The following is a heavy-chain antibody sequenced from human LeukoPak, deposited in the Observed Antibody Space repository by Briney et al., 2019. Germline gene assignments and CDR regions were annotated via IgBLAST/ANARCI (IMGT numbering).Heavy chain of an antibody. Sequence: SETLSLTCTVSGGSISSYYWSWIRQPPGKGLEWIGYIHYSGSTNYNPSLKSRVTTSVDTSKNQFSLKLSSVTAADTAVYYCAREEYGSGSYYRGWFDPWGQGTLVTVSS. CDR2: IHYSGST. V-gene: IGHV4-59*01. J-gene: IGHJ5*02. D-gene: IGHD3-10*01. CDR3: AREEYGSGSYYRGWFDP. CDR1: GGSISSYY.